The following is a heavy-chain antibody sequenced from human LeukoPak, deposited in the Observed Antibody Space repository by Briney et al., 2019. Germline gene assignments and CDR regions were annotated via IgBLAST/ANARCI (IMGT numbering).Heavy chain of an antibody. V-gene: IGHV3-7*01. D-gene: IGHD3-3*01. J-gene: IGHJ4*02. CDR2: IKQDGSEK. Sequence: GGSLRLSCAASGFTFSSHWMSWVRQAPGKGLEWVANIKQDGSEKYYVDSVKGRFTISRNNTKNSLYLQMDSLRAEDTAVYYCARDRLSAFWRGDSWDYWGQGTLVTASS. CDR1: GFTFSSHW. CDR3: ARDRLSAFWRGDSWDY.